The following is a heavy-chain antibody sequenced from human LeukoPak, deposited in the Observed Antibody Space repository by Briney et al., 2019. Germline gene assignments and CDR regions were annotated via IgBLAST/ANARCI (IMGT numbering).Heavy chain of an antibody. CDR3: ARERFLTVTTRYFDY. CDR2: INAGNGNT. Sequence: ASVKVSCKASGYTFTIYAMHWVRQAPGQRLEWMGWINAGNGNTKYSQKFQGRVTITRDTSASTAYMELSSLRSEDTAVYYCARERFLTVTTRYFDYWGQGTLVTVSS. J-gene: IGHJ4*02. D-gene: IGHD4-17*01. CDR1: GYTFTIYA. V-gene: IGHV1-3*01.